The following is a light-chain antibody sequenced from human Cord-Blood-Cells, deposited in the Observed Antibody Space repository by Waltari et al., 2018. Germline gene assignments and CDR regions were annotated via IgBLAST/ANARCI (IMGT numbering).Light chain of an antibody. J-gene: IGLJ3*02. CDR1: SSDVGGYNY. Sequence: QSSLTQPASVSVAPGHSITISCTGTSSDVGGYNYASWYQQHPGKAPKLMIYDVSKRPSGVSNRFSGYKSGNTASLTISGLQAEDEADYYSSSYTSSSTWVFGGGTKLTVL. CDR2: DVS. V-gene: IGLV2-14*01. CDR3: SSYTSSSTWV.